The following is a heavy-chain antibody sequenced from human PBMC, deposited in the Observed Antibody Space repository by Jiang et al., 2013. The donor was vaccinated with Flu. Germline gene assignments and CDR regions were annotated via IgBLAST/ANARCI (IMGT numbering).Heavy chain of an antibody. J-gene: IGHJ4*02. V-gene: IGHV3-15*05. CDR3: STMTS. CDR1: GFTLSDAW. CDR2: IRRKSAGGTI. Sequence: QLVESGGGSVKPGGSLRLSCAVSGFTLSDAWMHWVRQAPGRGLECVGRIRRKSAGGTIEYAPAFNGRFIISKDDSQNTFFLQMDNLRIDDTALYYCSTMTSWGQGTLITVSS.